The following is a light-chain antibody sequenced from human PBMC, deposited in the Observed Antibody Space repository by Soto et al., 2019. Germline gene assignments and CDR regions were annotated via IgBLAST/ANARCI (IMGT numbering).Light chain of an antibody. Sequence: EIVLTRSPDTLSLFPGERATLSCRASQSVSSTYLAWYQQKLGQAPRLLIFGASSRATGIPDRFSGSGSGTDFTLTISRLEPEDFAVYYCQQYGSSRWTFGQGTKVDIK. CDR3: QQYGSSRWT. CDR1: QSVSSTY. J-gene: IGKJ1*01. V-gene: IGKV3-20*01. CDR2: GAS.